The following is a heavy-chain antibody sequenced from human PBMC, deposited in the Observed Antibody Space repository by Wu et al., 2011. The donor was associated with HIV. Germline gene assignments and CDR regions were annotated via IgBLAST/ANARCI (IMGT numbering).Heavy chain of an antibody. CDR1: ITPSSLT. J-gene: IGHJ4*02. D-gene: IGHD5-18*01. CDR3: AGPRGYSYGSFDY. V-gene: IGHV1-69*13. CDR2: IPIFGTA. Sequence: QSGAEVKKPGASMKVSCRAFWITPSSLTIYTGCDRPLDKGLMDGKIIPIFGTANYAQKFQGRVTITADESTSTAYMELSSLRSEDTAVYYCAGPRGYSYGSFDYWGQGTLVTVSS.